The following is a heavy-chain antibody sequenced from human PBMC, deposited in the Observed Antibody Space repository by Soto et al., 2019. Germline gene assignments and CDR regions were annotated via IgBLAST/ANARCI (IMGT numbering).Heavy chain of an antibody. V-gene: IGHV4-59*01. D-gene: IGHD6-13*01. Sequence: SETLSLTCTVSGGSISSYYWSWIRQPPGKGLEWIGYIYYSGSTNYNPSLKSRVTISVDTSKNQFSLKLSSVTAADTAVYYCARTLLVFWFDPWGQGTLVTVSS. CDR2: IYYSGST. CDR3: ARTLLVFWFDP. CDR1: GGSISSYY. J-gene: IGHJ5*02.